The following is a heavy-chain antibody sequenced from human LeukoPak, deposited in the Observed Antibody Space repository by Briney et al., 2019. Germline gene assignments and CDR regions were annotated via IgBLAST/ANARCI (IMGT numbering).Heavy chain of an antibody. D-gene: IGHD1-26*01. J-gene: IGHJ4*02. Sequence: GGSLRLSCAASEFTFSSYNMNWVRQAPGKGLEWVSYISSSSKYIYYADSVKGRFTISRDNAKNTLYLQMNSLRADDTAMYYCATHPEVGADDYWGQGTLVTVSS. CDR1: EFTFSSYN. CDR2: ISSSSKYI. CDR3: ATHPEVGADDY. V-gene: IGHV3-21*01.